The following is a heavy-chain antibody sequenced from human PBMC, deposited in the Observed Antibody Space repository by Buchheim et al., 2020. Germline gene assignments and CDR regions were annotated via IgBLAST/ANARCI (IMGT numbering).Heavy chain of an antibody. J-gene: IGHJ4*02. D-gene: IGHD3-22*01. V-gene: IGHV3-7*01. Sequence: EVQLVESGGGLVQPGGSLRLSCAASGFTFSSYWMSWVRQAPGEGLEWGANIKQDGREKYYVDSVEGRFTISRDKAKNSLYLQMNSLRAEDTAVYYCVRAYYYDSSGPDFDYWGQGTL. CDR3: VRAYYYDSSGPDFDY. CDR2: IKQDGREK. CDR1: GFTFSSYW.